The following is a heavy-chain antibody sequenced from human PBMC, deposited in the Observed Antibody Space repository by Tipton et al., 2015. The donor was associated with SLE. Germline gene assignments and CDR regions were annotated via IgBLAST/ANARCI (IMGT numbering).Heavy chain of an antibody. Sequence: SLRLSCAASGFTVSSNYMSWVRQAPGKGLEWVSVIYSGGSTYYADSVKGRFTISRDNSKNTLYLQMNSLRAEDTAVYYCAKDNADFWSGYDAFDIWGQGTMVTVSS. J-gene: IGHJ3*02. V-gene: IGHV3-66*02. D-gene: IGHD3-3*01. CDR3: AKDNADFWSGYDAFDI. CDR1: GFTVSSNY. CDR2: IYSGGST.